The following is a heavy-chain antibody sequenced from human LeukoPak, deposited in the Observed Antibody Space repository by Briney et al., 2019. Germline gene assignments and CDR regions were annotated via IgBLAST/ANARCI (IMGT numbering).Heavy chain of an antibody. J-gene: IGHJ3*02. Sequence: SETLSLTCTVSGGSISSYYWSWIRQPPGKGLEWIGYIYYSGSTNYNPSLKSRVTISVDTSKNQFSLKLISVTAADTGVYYCARVGFYARAFDIWGQGTMITVSS. V-gene: IGHV4-59*01. CDR1: GGSISSYY. CDR2: IYYSGST. D-gene: IGHD2/OR15-2a*01. CDR3: ARVGFYARAFDI.